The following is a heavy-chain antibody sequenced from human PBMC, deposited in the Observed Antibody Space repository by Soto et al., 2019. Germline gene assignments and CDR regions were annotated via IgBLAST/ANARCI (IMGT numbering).Heavy chain of an antibody. CDR3: ATLGGIGLTTTRYGMDV. Sequence: EVQLVESGGGLVQPGASLRLSCAASGFTFSSYSVNWVRQAPGKGLEWVSYISSSSSMINYADSVKGRFTISRDNAKNSLYLQMKSLRDEDTAVYYCATLGGIGLTTTRYGMDVWGQGTTVTVSS. D-gene: IGHD1-26*01. CDR1: GFTFSSYS. V-gene: IGHV3-48*02. J-gene: IGHJ6*02. CDR2: ISSSSSMI.